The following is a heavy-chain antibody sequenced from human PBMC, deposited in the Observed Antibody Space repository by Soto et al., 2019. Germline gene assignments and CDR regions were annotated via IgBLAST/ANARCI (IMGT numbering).Heavy chain of an antibody. V-gene: IGHV3-48*02. CDR2: IHGTRSII. CDR3: ARDARNADYDY. CDR1: GFTVSTHA. D-gene: IGHD3-16*01. J-gene: IGHJ4*02. Sequence: EVQLVESGGGLVQPGGSLRLSCAVSGFTVSTHAMNWVRQAPGKGLEWVAYIHGTRSIIYYADSVKGRFTISRDNAKNSLFLQMDSLRDEDTAVYYCARDARNADYDYWGQGTLLTVSS.